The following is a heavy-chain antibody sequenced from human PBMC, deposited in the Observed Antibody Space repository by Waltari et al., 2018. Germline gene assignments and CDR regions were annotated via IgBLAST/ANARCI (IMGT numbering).Heavy chain of an antibody. D-gene: IGHD1-26*01. CDR2: ISSIGSTI. J-gene: IGHJ4*02. CDR3: ATSGSYSFFDY. V-gene: IGHV3-48*03. CDR1: GFTLSSYE. Sequence: EVQLVESGGGLVQPGGSLRLSCAASGFTLSSYEMNWVRQAPGKGLEWVAYISSIGSTIYYADSVKGRVTISRDNAKNSLYLQMNSLRAEDTAVYYCATSGSYSFFDYWGQGTLVTVSS.